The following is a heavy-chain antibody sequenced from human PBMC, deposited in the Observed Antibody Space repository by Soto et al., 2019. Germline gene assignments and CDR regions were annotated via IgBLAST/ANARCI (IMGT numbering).Heavy chain of an antibody. J-gene: IGHJ6*02. CDR2: IRSSGVST. Sequence: PGGSLSLSCAWSGFTFSNYSMNWVRQAPGKGLEWVSGIRSSGVSTYYADSVKGRFAISRDNSKNTLYLQMSSLRAEDTAVYYCAKDRSAAASYGMDVWGQGTTVNVSS. D-gene: IGHD6-13*01. CDR3: AKDRSAAASYGMDV. V-gene: IGHV3-23*01. CDR1: GFTFSNYS.